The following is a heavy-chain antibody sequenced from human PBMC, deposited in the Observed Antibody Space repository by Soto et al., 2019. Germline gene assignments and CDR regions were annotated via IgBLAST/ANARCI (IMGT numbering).Heavy chain of an antibody. CDR1: GGTFSSYA. CDR3: ARGDRTFGGVIVNYGMDV. V-gene: IGHV1-69*01. CDR2: LIPIFGTA. Sequence: QVQLVQSGAEVEKPGYSVKVSCKASGGTFSSYAISWVRQAPGQGREWMGGLIPIFGTANYAQKFQGRVTITADESTSTAYMERSSLRSEDTDVYYCARGDRTFGGVIVNYGMDVWGQGTTVTVSS. D-gene: IGHD3-16*02. J-gene: IGHJ6*02.